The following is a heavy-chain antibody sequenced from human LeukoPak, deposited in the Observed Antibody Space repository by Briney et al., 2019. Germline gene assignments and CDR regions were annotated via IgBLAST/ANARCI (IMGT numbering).Heavy chain of an antibody. CDR2: ISWNGGST. V-gene: IGHV3-9*01. D-gene: IGHD3-22*01. CDR3: AKDMDDRSGLWYYLDN. J-gene: IGHJ4*02. Sequence: GGSLRLSCAASGFTFSDYYMSWIRQAPGKGLEWVSGISWNGGSTGYADSVKGRFTISRDNAKNSLYLQMNSLRAEDTALYYCAKDMDDRSGLWYYLDNWGQGTLVTVSS. CDR1: GFTFSDYY.